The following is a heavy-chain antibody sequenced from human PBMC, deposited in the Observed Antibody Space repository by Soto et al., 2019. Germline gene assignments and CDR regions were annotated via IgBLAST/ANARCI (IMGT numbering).Heavy chain of an antibody. Sequence: PSRTLYHSCTVSDGSISSDYWSWIRQPRGKELEGSGDIYYSGGTNYNPSIKSRVTISVDTSKTQFSLKLSSVTAADTAVYYCARAHPHYFYSSGYYYDASYIGRRRPMDTVS. CDR1: DGSISSDY. V-gene: IGHV4-59*01. CDR2: IYYSGGT. J-gene: IGHJ3*02. CDR3: ARAHPHYFYSSGYYYDASYI. D-gene: IGHD3-22*01.